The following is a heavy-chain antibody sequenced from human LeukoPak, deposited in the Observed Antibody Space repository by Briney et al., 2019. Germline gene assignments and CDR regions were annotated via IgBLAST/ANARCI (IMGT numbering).Heavy chain of an antibody. Sequence: GGSLRLSCAASGFTVSSNYMSWVRQAPGKGLEWVSVIYSGGSTYYADSVKGRFTISRDNSENTLYLQMNSLRGEDTAVYYCARDGYSGSYYRLYYFFMDVWGKGTTVTVSS. CDR2: IYSGGST. J-gene: IGHJ6*03. CDR3: ARDGYSGSYYRLYYFFMDV. CDR1: GFTVSSNY. V-gene: IGHV3-66*01. D-gene: IGHD1-26*01.